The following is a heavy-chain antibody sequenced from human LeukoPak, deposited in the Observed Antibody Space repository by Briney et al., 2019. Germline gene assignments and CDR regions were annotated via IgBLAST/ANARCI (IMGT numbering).Heavy chain of an antibody. CDR1: GGSFSVYY. Sequence: SETLSLTCAVYGGSFSVYYWSWIRQPPGKGLEWIGEINHSGSTNYNPSLKSRVTISVDTSKNQFSLKLSSVTAADTAVYYCARGRGYSYGAYYYYGMDVWGQGTTVTVSS. J-gene: IGHJ6*02. V-gene: IGHV4-34*01. D-gene: IGHD5-18*01. CDR3: ARGRGYSYGAYYYYGMDV. CDR2: INHSGST.